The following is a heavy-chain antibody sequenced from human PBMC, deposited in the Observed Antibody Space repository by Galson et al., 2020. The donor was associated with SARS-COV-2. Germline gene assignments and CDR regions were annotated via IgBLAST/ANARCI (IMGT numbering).Heavy chain of an antibody. D-gene: IGHD6-19*01. CDR3: ARDTRRYSSGWYDVFVI. J-gene: IGHJ3*02. V-gene: IGHV1-18*01. Sequence: ASVKVSCKASGYTFTSYGISWVRQAPGQGLEFMGWISAYNGNTNYAQKFQGRVTMTTDTSTSTAYMDLRSLRSDDTAVYYCARDTRRYSSGWYDVFVICAQGTIVTVAS. CDR1: GYTFTSYG. CDR2: ISAYNGNT.